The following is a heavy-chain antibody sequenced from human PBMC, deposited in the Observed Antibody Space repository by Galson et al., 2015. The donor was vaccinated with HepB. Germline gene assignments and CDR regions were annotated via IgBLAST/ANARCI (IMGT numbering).Heavy chain of an antibody. CDR3: AKDGGDRAYYYYGMDV. J-gene: IGHJ6*02. CDR1: GFTFSSYA. V-gene: IGHV3-23*01. D-gene: IGHD3-16*01. Sequence: SLRLSCAASGFTFSSYAMSWVRQAPGKGLEWVSAISGSGGSTYYADSVKGRFTISRDNSKNTLYLQMNSLRAEDTAVYYCAKDGGDRAYYYYGMDVWGQGATVTVSS. CDR2: ISGSGGST.